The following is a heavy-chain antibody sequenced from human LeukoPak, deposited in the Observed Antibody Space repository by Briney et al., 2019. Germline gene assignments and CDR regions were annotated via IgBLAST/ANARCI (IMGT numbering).Heavy chain of an antibody. V-gene: IGHV1-2*02. CDR2: INPKSGGT. D-gene: IGHD4-17*01. Sequence: ASVKVSCKASGYTFTSYDINWVRQAPGQGLEWMGWINPKSGGTNYAQKFQGRVTMTRDTSISTAYMELSRLRSDDTAVYYCARDSGRRDDYGDYGSFDYWGQGTLVTVSS. CDR3: ARDSGRRDDYGDYGSFDY. J-gene: IGHJ4*02. CDR1: GYTFTSYD.